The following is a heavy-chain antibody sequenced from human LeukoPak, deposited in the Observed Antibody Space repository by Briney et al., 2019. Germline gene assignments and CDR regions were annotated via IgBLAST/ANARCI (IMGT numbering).Heavy chain of an antibody. J-gene: IGHJ4*02. D-gene: IGHD3-9*01. CDR3: ARGHYDVLAASYKWTPDY. CDR1: GFTFNTFN. CDR2: ITSGGDYI. V-gene: IGHV3-21*01. Sequence: GGSLRLSCAASGFTFNTFNMNWVRQAPGKGLEWVSSITSGGDYIYYADSVKGRFTTSRDNAKNSLSLQLNSLRVEDTAVYYCARGHYDVLAASYKWTPDYWGQGTLVTVYS.